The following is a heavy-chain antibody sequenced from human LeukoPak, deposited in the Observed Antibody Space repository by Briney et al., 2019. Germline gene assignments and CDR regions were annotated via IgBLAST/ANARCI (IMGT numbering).Heavy chain of an antibody. CDR2: INPSGGST. J-gene: IGHJ5*02. V-gene: IGHV1-46*03. CDR3: ASQWFGELDAPDR. Sequence: ASVKVSCKASGYTFTSYYMHWVRQAPGQGLEWMGIINPSGGSTSYAQKFQGRVTMTRDTSTSTVYMELSSLRSEDTAVYYCASQWFGELDAPDRWGQGTLVTVSS. CDR1: GYTFTSYY. D-gene: IGHD3-10*01.